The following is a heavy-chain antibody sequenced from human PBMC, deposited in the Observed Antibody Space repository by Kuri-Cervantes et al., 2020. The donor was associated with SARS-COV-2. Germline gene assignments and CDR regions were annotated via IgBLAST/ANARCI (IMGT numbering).Heavy chain of an antibody. Sequence: SETLSLTCTVSGGSISSYYWSWIRQPAGKGLEWIGRIYTSGSTNYSPSLKSRVTMSVDTSKNQFSLKLSSVTAADTAVYYCARDPGPHTIFGVVDYYYYMDVWGKGTTVTVSS. CDR2: IYTSGST. V-gene: IGHV4-4*07. CDR1: GGSISSYY. D-gene: IGHD3-3*01. J-gene: IGHJ6*03. CDR3: ARDPGPHTIFGVVDYYYYMDV.